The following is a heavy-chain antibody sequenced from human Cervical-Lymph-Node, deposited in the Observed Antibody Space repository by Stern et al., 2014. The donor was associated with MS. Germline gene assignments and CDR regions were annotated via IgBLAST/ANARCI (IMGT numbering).Heavy chain of an antibody. CDR2: IDWNSGRI. D-gene: IGHD1-26*01. Sequence: EVQLVESGGGLVQPGKSLRLSCVASGFIFDDYAMHWVRQVPGKAPEWVSGIDWNSGRILYADSVKGRFTNSRDNAKNSLYLQMNSLRTDDTALYYCARVRVGANDFWGQGTLVTVSS. CDR1: GFIFDDYA. J-gene: IGHJ4*02. CDR3: ARVRVGANDF. V-gene: IGHV3-9*01.